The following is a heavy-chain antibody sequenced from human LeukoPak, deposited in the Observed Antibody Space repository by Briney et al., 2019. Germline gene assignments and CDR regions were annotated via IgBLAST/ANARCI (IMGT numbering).Heavy chain of an antibody. D-gene: IGHD3-3*01. J-gene: IGHJ3*02. CDR2: IQYDGSNK. V-gene: IGHV3-30*05. Sequence: PGGSLRLSCAASGFTFSNYGMHWVRQAPGKGLEWVAFIQYDGSNKFYADSVKGRFTISRDNSKNTLYLQMNSLRAEDTAVYYCARGAIFGVVITRSAFDIWGQGTMVTVSS. CDR3: ARGAIFGVVITRSAFDI. CDR1: GFTFSNYG.